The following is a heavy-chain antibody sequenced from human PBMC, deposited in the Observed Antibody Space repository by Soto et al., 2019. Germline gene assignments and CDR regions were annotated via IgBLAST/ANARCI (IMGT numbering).Heavy chain of an antibody. Sequence: QVQLVHSGGRVKKPGASVKVSCKTSGYTFTSHGISWVRQAPGQGLEWMGWISGYNGDTNDAQKFQGRVTMTTDTPTDTADRELRSLTSADTAVYYCARVPSNNSGYRIWFVPGGQGILVTVSA. CDR2: ISGYNGDT. V-gene: IGHV1-18*04. D-gene: IGHD6-19*01. J-gene: IGHJ5*02. CDR3: ARVPSNNSGYRIWFVP. CDR1: GYTFTSHG.